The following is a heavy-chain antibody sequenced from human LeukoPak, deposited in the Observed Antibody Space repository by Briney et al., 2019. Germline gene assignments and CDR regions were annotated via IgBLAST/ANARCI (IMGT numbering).Heavy chain of an antibody. Sequence: NPSETLSLTCTVSGGAISGRRDYWGWIRQPPGKGLEWIASIYYSGSTHYNPSLKSRVTISVDTSRNQFSLELRTATAADSAIYYCARNVSRGEPGGAFDIWGQGTMVTVSS. V-gene: IGHV4-39*01. D-gene: IGHD3-16*01. CDR1: GGAISGRRDY. CDR3: ARNVSRGEPGGAFDI. CDR2: IYYSGST. J-gene: IGHJ3*02.